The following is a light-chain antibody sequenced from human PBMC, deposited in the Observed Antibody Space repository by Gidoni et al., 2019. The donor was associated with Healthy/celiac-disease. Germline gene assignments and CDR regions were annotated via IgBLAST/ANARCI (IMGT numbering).Light chain of an antibody. Sequence: DIQMTLSPSTLSASVGDSVTITCRASQSISSWLAWYQQKPGKAPKLLSYDTSSLESWVPSSVSGSGSGTEFTLTIINLQPDDFATYYCQQYKSYWTFGQGTKVEIK. J-gene: IGKJ1*01. V-gene: IGKV1-5*01. CDR2: DTS. CDR3: QQYKSYWT. CDR1: QSISSW.